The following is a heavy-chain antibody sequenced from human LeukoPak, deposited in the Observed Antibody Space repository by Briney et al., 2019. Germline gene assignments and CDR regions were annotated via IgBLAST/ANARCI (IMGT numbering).Heavy chain of an antibody. CDR3: ASIPDGAGYYRLSGGVY. Sequence: SETLSLTCTVSGGSISSSSYYWGWIRQPPGKGLEWIGSIYYSGSTYYNPSLKSRVTISVDTSKNQFSLKLSSVTAADTAVYYCASIPDGAGYYRLSGGVYWGQGTLVTVSS. J-gene: IGHJ4*02. D-gene: IGHD3-9*01. V-gene: IGHV4-39*01. CDR2: IYYSGST. CDR1: GGSISSSSYY.